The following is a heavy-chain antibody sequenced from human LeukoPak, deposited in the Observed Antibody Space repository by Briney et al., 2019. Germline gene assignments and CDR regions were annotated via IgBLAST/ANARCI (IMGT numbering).Heavy chain of an antibody. CDR1: GFTFSSYA. CDR3: AKSIVGATPRDY. CDR2: ISGSGGST. Sequence: GGSLRLSCAASGFTFSSYAMSWVRQAPGKGLEWVSAISGSGGSTYYADSVTGRFTISRDNSKNTLYLRMNSLRAEDTAVYYCAKSIVGATPRDYWGQGTLVTVSS. D-gene: IGHD1-26*01. J-gene: IGHJ4*02. V-gene: IGHV3-23*01.